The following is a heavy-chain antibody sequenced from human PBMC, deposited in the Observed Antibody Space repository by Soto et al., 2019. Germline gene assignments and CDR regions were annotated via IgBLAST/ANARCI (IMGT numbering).Heavy chain of an antibody. CDR1: RFTFSSYA. CDR3: AKRGSGSQFDY. V-gene: IGHV3-23*01. CDR2: ISGSGGST. D-gene: IGHD1-26*01. Sequence: EVQLLESGGGLVQPGGSLRLSCAASRFTFSSYAMSWVRQAPGKGLERVSVISGSGGSTYYADSVKGRFTISRDNSKNTLYLQMNSLRAEDTAVYYCAKRGSGSQFDYWGQGTLVTVSS. J-gene: IGHJ4*02.